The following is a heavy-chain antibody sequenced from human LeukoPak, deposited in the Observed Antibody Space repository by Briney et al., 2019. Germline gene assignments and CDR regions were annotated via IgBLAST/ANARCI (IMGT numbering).Heavy chain of an antibody. CDR1: GGTFSSYA. CDR3: ARGILRYDYLDY. CDR2: IIPIFGTA. D-gene: IGHD2-2*01. J-gene: IGHJ4*02. V-gene: IGHV1-69*05. Sequence: SVKVSCKASGGTFSSYAISWVRQAPGQGLEWVGRIIPIFGTANYAQKFQGRVTITTDESTSTAYMELSSLRSEDTAVYYCARGILRYDYLDYWGQGTLVIVSS.